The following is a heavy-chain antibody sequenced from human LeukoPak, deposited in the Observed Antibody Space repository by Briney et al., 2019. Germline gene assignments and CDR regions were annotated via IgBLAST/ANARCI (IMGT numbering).Heavy chain of an antibody. CDR1: GDSISGVSSY. CDR3: ARENIELVPAAVDGWFDP. CDR2: IYSSGNT. Sequence: SETLSLTCTVSGDSISGVSSYWSWIRQPAGKALEWTGRIYSSGNTNYNPSLKSRVTMSLGTSKNQFSLKLTSVTAADTAVYYCARENIELVPAAVDGWFDPWGQGTLVTVSS. J-gene: IGHJ5*02. V-gene: IGHV4-61*02. D-gene: IGHD2-2*01.